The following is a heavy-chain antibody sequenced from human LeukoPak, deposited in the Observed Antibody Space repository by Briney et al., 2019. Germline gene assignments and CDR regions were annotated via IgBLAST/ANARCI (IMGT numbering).Heavy chain of an antibody. V-gene: IGHV1-2*04. CDR2: INPNSGGT. CDR1: GYTFTGYY. CDR3: ARDPRPGEAAMRFDP. D-gene: IGHD5-18*01. Sequence: ASVKVSCKASGYTFTGYYMHWVRQAPGQGLEWMGWINPNSGGTNYAQKFQGWVTMTRDTSISTAYMELSRLRSDDTAVYYCARDPRPGEAAMRFDPWGQGTLVTVSS. J-gene: IGHJ5*02.